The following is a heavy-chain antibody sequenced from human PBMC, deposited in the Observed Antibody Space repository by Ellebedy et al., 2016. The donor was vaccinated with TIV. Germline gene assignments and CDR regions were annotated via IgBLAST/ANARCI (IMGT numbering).Heavy chain of an antibody. Sequence: GESLKISCAASGFSFRSYWMTWVRQAPGKGLEWVANINQDATKTFYVDSVEGRFTISRANAKNSLFLQMNSLGVEDTAVYYCATDGSYGDYLSPAHASVMWGQGTLVSVSS. D-gene: IGHD4-17*01. CDR3: ATDGSYGDYLSPAHASVM. CDR2: INQDATKT. CDR1: GFSFRSYW. J-gene: IGHJ3*02. V-gene: IGHV3-7*01.